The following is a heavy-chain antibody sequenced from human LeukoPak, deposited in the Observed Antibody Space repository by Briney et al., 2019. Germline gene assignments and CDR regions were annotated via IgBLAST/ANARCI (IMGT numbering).Heavy chain of an antibody. D-gene: IGHD6-19*01. V-gene: IGHV3-33*01. CDR2: IWYDGSNK. Sequence: GGSLRLSCAASGFTFSSYGMHWVRQAPGKGLEGVAVIWYDGSNKYYADSVKGRFTISRDNSKNTLYLQMNSLRAEDTAVYYCARDGGLRSIAVAGTFDYWGQGTLVTVSS. CDR3: ARDGGLRSIAVAGTFDY. CDR1: GFTFSSYG. J-gene: IGHJ4*02.